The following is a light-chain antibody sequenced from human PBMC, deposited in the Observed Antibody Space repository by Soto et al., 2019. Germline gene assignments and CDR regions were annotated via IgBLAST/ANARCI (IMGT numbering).Light chain of an antibody. V-gene: IGKV2-28*01. CDR2: LGS. Sequence: DIVMTQSPLSLTVTPGEPASISCRSSQSLLFSNGYNYLEWYLQKPGQSPQLLIYLGSNRASGVPDRLSGSGSGTDFTLEISRVEAEDVGVYYCMQSVQSPWTFGQGTEVEIK. CDR1: QSLLFSNGYNY. J-gene: IGKJ1*01. CDR3: MQSVQSPWT.